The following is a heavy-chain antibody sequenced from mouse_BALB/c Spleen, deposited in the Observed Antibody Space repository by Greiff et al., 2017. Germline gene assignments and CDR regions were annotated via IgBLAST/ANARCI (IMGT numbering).Heavy chain of an antibody. CDR2: ISSGSSTI. CDR3: ARGVNWVYAMDY. J-gene: IGHJ4*01. V-gene: IGHV5-17*02. D-gene: IGHD4-1*01. CDR1: GFTFSSFG. Sequence: EAQLVESGGGLVQPGGSRKLSCAASGFTFSSFGMHWVRQAPEKGLEWVAYISSGSSTIYYADTVKGRFTISRDNPKNTLFLQMTSLRSEDTAMYYCARGVNWVYAMDYWGQGTSVTVSS.